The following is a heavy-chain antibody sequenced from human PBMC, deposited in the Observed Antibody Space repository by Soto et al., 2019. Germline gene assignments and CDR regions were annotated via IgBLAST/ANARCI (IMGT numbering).Heavy chain of an antibody. CDR2: ISSSSSYI. Sequence: LGLSCAACGFTVSSYSMNWVRQAPGKGREWVSSISSSSSYIYYADSVKGRFTISRDNAKNSLYLQMNSLRAEDTAVYYCARDLTPYSSSWSLTYGMDVWGQGTTVTVSS. D-gene: IGHD6-13*01. J-gene: IGHJ6*02. CDR3: ARDLTPYSSSWSLTYGMDV. V-gene: IGHV3-21*01. CDR1: GFTVSSYS.